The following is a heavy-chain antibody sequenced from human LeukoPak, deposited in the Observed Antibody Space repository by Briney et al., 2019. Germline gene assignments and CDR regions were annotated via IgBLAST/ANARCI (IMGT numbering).Heavy chain of an antibody. V-gene: IGHV3-7*01. CDR2: IKEDGSEK. J-gene: IGHJ4*02. CDR1: EFSVGSNY. Sequence: PGGSLRFSCAASEFSVGSNYMTWVRQAPGKGLEWVANIKEDGSEKYYVDSVRGRFTISRDNAKNSLYLQMSSLRAEDTAVYYCASQPTTRWGYWGQGTLVSVSS. D-gene: IGHD1-1*01. CDR3: ASQPTTRWGY.